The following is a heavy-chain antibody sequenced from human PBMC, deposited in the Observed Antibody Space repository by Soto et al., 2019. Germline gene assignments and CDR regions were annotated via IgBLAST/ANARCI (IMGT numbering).Heavy chain of an antibody. J-gene: IGHJ4*01. CDR2: IYWDDDK. CDR1: GFSLSTSRVA. Sequence: QITLKESGPTLVKPTQTLTLTCTFSGFSLSTSRVAVGWIRQPPGKALEWLALIYWDDDKRYSPSLKSRLTITKDTSTNQVVLTMTDVDPVDTATFYCAHQRSSFYDYWGHGTLVTVSS. V-gene: IGHV2-5*02. CDR3: AHQRSSFYDY. D-gene: IGHD3-10*01.